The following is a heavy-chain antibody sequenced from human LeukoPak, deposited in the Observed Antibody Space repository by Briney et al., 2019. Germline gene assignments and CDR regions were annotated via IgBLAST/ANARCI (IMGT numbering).Heavy chain of an antibody. CDR1: GYTFTGYY. D-gene: IGHD2-15*01. CDR3: AREYCSGGTCREYFQH. V-gene: IGHV1-46*01. CDR2: INPSAGST. Sequence: ASVKVSCKASGYTFTGYYMHGVRQAAGQGLGWMVVINPSAGSTSYAQKFQGRLTMTRDTSTSTVYMELSSLRSEDTAVYYCAREYCSGGTCREYFQHWGQGTLVTVSS. J-gene: IGHJ1*01.